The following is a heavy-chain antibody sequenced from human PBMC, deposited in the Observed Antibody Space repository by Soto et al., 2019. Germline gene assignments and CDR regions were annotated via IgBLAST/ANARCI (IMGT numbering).Heavy chain of an antibody. CDR3: ARATGYYYGMDV. J-gene: IGHJ6*02. D-gene: IGHD4-17*01. CDR2: IYQSGST. V-gene: IGHV4-4*02. CDR1: GGSISSSNW. Sequence: SETLSLTCAVSGGSISSSNWWSWVRQPPGRGLEWIGEIYQSGSTNYNPSLKSRVSISVDKSKNQFSLKLSSLTAADTAVYYCARATGYYYGMDVWGQGATVTVSS.